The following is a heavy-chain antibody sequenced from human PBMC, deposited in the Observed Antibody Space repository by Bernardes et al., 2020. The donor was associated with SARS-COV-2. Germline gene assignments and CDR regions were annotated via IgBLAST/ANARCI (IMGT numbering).Heavy chain of an antibody. CDR2: INEDGRTT. Sequence: SLRLSCAPSGFIFSTYWMHWVRQAPGKGLVWVSRINEDGRTTNYADSVKGRFTISRDNAKNTLYLEMNSLRVEDTAVYYCTRDIGGAASYWGQGTLVTVSS. CDR3: TRDIGGAASY. D-gene: IGHD1-26*01. V-gene: IGHV3-74*01. J-gene: IGHJ4*02. CDR1: GFIFSTYW.